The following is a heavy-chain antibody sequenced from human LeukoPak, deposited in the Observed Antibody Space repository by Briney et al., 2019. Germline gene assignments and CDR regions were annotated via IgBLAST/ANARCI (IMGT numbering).Heavy chain of an antibody. CDR3: ARQYSSSLYYYGMDV. V-gene: IGHV5-51*01. CDR1: GYSFTSYW. CDR2: IYPGDSDT. Sequence: GESLKISCKGSGYSFTSYWIGWVRQMPGKGLEWMGIIYPGDSDTRYSPSFQGQVTISADKSISTAYLQWSSLKASDTAMYYCARQYSSSLYYYGMDVWGQGTTVTVSS. J-gene: IGHJ6*02. D-gene: IGHD6-13*01.